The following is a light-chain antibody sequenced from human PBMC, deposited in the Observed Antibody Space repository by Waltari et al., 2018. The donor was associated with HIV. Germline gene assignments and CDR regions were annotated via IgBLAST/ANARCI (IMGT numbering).Light chain of an antibody. V-gene: IGLV2-14*01. Sequence: QSALTQPASVSGSPGQSITISCTGTSSDVGAYNYVSWYQQPPGHAPKLIIYDVNYRPSGISSRCSGSKSGNTASLTIAGLQAEDEDDYYCSSYTGSDTLLGVFGTGTKVTVL. CDR1: SSDVGAYNY. CDR3: SSYTGSDTLLGV. J-gene: IGLJ1*01. CDR2: DVN.